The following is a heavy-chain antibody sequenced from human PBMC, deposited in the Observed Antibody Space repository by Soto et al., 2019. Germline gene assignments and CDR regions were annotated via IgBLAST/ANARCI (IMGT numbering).Heavy chain of an antibody. CDR3: ARRREGTGRTLDY. CDR1: GFTFRAYW. CDR2: IDQDGRGK. Sequence: ESGGGLVQRGGSLRLSCAASGFTFRAYWMSWVRQAPGKGLEWVANIDQDGRGKYYVDSVRGRFTISRDNAPNSLYLQTNSLRDEATAVYFCARRREGTGRTLDYWGQGTLVTVSS. V-gene: IGHV3-7*05. D-gene: IGHD1-1*01. J-gene: IGHJ4*02.